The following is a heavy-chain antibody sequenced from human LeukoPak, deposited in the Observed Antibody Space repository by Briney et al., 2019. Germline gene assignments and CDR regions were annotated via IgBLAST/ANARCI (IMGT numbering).Heavy chain of an antibody. J-gene: IGHJ4*02. CDR1: GYTLTELS. CDR2: IVVGSGNT. Sequence: GASVKVSCKVSGYTLTELSMHWVRQARGQRLEWIGWIVVGSGNTNYAQKFQERVTITRDMSTSTAYMELSSLRSEDTAVYYCAAERYDFWSGYALGYWGQGTLVTVSS. D-gene: IGHD3-3*01. V-gene: IGHV1-58*02. CDR3: AAERYDFWSGYALGY.